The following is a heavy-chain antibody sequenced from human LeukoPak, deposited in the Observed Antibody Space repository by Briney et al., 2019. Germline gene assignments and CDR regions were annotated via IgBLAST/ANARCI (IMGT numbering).Heavy chain of an antibody. Sequence: GGSLRLSCAASGFTFSSYAMRWVRQAPGKGLEYVSAISSNGGSTYYANSVKGRFTISRDNSKNTLYLQMNSLRAEDTAVYYCAKDITWSGYSYGYIALGGLRFDYWGQGTLVTVSS. D-gene: IGHD5-18*01. CDR2: ISSNGGST. V-gene: IGHV3-64*01. J-gene: IGHJ4*02. CDR1: GFTFSSYA. CDR3: AKDITWSGYSYGYIALGGLRFDY.